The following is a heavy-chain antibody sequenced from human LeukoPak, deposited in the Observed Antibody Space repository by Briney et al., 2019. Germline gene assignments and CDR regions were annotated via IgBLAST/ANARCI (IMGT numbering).Heavy chain of an antibody. Sequence: SETLFLTCTVSGGSISSSSYCWGWIRQPPGEGLEWIGSIYYSGSTYYNPSLKNRVTISIDTSKNQFSLKLSSVTAADTAVYYCARGYLVGATDYWGQGTLVTVSS. D-gene: IGHD1-26*01. CDR1: GGSISSSSYC. CDR3: ARGYLVGATDY. V-gene: IGHV4-39*01. J-gene: IGHJ4*02. CDR2: IYYSGST.